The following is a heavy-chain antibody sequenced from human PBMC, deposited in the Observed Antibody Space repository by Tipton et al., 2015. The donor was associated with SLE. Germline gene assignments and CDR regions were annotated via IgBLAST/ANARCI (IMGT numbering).Heavy chain of an antibody. CDR2: IYSGGST. D-gene: IGHD3-3*01. J-gene: IGHJ2*01. CDR3: ARSSWYDFWSGYYSERYFDL. Sequence: SLRLSCAASGFTVSTNYMTWVRQAPGKGLEWVSLIYSGGSTSYADSVKGRFTISRDNSKNTLHLQMNSLRAEDTAVYYCARSSWYDFWSGYYSERYFDLWGRGALVTVSS. CDR1: GFTVSTNY. V-gene: IGHV3-53*05.